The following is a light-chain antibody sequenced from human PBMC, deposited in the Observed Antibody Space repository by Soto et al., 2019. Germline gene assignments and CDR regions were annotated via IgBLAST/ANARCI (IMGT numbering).Light chain of an antibody. CDR3: QLYGSSTWT. J-gene: IGKJ1*01. V-gene: IGKV3-20*01. CDR1: QSVSSSY. Sequence: IVLSQSPGTLSLTPGERATLSCRASQSVSSSYLVWYQQKPGQAPRLLIYGASSRATGTPDRFSGRGSGADFTLTISRLEPEDFAVYYCQLYGSSTWTFGQGTKVDI. CDR2: GAS.